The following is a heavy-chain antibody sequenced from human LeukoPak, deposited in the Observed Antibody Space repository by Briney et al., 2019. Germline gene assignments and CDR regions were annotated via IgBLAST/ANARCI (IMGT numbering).Heavy chain of an antibody. D-gene: IGHD1-26*01. CDR3: AKDPLEISAYYAEYFQH. Sequence: PGGSLRLSCAASGFTFSSYAMHWVRQAPGKGLEYVSAISSNGGSKYYANSVKGSFTISRDNSKNTLYLQMNSLRAEDTAVYYCAKDPLEISAYYAEYFQHWGQGTLVTVSS. V-gene: IGHV3-64*01. CDR2: ISSNGGSK. J-gene: IGHJ1*01. CDR1: GFTFSSYA.